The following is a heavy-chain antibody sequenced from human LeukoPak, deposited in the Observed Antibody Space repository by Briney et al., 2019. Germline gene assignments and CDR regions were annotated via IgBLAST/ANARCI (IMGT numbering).Heavy chain of an antibody. CDR2: IYYSGST. J-gene: IGHJ4*02. Sequence: SETLSLTCTVSGGSISSYYWSWIRQPPGKGLEWIGYIYYSGSTNYNPSLKSRVTISVDTSKYQFSLKLSSVTAADTAVYYCARLHVEMATIYYFDYWGQGTLVTVSS. D-gene: IGHD5-24*01. V-gene: IGHV4-59*01. CDR1: GGSISSYY. CDR3: ARLHVEMATIYYFDY.